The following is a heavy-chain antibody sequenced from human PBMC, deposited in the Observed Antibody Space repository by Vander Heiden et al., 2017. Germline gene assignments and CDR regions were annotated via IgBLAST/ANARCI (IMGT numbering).Heavy chain of an antibody. D-gene: IGHD6-13*01. CDR1: GITFSNFA. V-gene: IGHV3-23*01. Sequence: EVQVLESGGGLVQPGGSLRLSCGVSGITFSNFAMSWVRQAQGKGLEWVSGISGSGGSTYYTDSVKGRFTISRDNSKNTLYLQMNSLRTEDTAVYYCAKDGWGIVAAGPHFDFDSWGQGTLVTVSS. CDR3: AKDGWGIVAAGPHFDFDS. J-gene: IGHJ4*02. CDR2: ISGSGGST.